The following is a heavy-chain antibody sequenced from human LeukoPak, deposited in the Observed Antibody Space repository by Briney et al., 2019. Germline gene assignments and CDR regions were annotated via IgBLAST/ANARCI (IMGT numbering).Heavy chain of an antibody. CDR3: ARGSSHMVTINAFDI. Sequence: GASVKVSCKASGYTFTSYYMHWVRQAPGQGLEWMGIINPSGGSTSYAQKFQGRVTMTRNTSISTAYMELSSLRSEDTAVYYCARGSSHMVTINAFDIWGQGTMVTVSS. CDR2: INPSGGST. CDR1: GYTFTSYY. D-gene: IGHD5-18*01. J-gene: IGHJ3*02. V-gene: IGHV1-46*01.